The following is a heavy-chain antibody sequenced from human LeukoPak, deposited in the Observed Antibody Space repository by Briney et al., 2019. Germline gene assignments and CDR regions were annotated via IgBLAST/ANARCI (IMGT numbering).Heavy chain of an antibody. CDR3: ARRSTIFGVVTVAAGMDV. CDR2: IYYSGST. D-gene: IGHD3-3*01. V-gene: IGHV4-39*01. CDR1: GGSISSSSYY. Sequence: PSETLSLTCTVSGGSISSSSYYWGWIRQPPGKGLEWIGTIYYSGSTYYNPSLKSRVTISVDTSKNQFSLKLSSVTAAGTAVYYCARRSTIFGVVTVAAGMDVWGQGTTVTVSS. J-gene: IGHJ6*02.